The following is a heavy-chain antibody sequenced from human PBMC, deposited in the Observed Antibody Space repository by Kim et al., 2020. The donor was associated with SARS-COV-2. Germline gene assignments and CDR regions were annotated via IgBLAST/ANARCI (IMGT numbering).Heavy chain of an antibody. D-gene: IGHD3-10*01. J-gene: IGHJ4*02. CDR3: AGANPHYYGSGSYYNAFPLLDY. Sequence: SETLSLTCTVSGGSISSYYWSWIRQPPGKGLEWIGYIYYSGSTNYNPSLKSRVTISVDTSKNQFSLKLSSVTAADTAVYYCAGANPHYYGSGSYYNAFPLLDYWGQGTLVTVSS. V-gene: IGHV4-59*01. CDR1: GGSISSYY. CDR2: IYYSGST.